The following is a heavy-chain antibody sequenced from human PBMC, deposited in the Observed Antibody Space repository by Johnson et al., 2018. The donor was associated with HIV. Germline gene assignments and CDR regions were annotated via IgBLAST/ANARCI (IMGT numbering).Heavy chain of an antibody. Sequence: VQLVESGGGVVQPGRSLRLSCAASGFTFSSYAMHWVRQAPGKGLEWVAVISYDGNNKYYGDSVKGRFTISRDNSKNTLCLQMNSLKAEDTAVYYCARSIADRPGGAFDIWGQGTMVTVSS. D-gene: IGHD6-6*01. CDR1: GFTFSSYA. J-gene: IGHJ3*02. CDR2: ISYDGNNK. V-gene: IGHV3-30*04. CDR3: ARSIADRPGGAFDI.